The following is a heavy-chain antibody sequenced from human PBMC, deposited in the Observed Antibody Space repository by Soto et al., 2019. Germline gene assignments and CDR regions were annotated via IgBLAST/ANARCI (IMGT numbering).Heavy chain of an antibody. CDR3: KLSYGDSYYYYYGMDV. J-gene: IGHJ6*02. Sequence: GEPLKISCMGSGFRFSRYTVGWVRKKPGKGLEWILAIHPHDSDTIYSPSFLGQVTISADKSISTAYLQWSSLKAPATAMYYCKLSYGDSYYYYYGMDVWGQGTTVTVSS. CDR2: IHPHDSDT. CDR1: GFRFSRYT. D-gene: IGHD4-17*01. V-gene: IGHV5-51*01.